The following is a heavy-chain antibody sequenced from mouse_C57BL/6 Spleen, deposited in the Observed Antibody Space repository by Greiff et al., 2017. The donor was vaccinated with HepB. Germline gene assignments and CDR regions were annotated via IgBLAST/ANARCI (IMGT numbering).Heavy chain of an antibody. CDR2: IHPNSGST. Sequence: QVQLKQPGAELVKPGASVKLSCKASGYTFTSYWMHWVKQRPGQGLEWIGMIHPNSGSTNYNEKFKSKATLTVDKSSSTAYMQLSSLTSEDSAVYYCARDYGSGFDYWGQGTTLTVSS. CDR3: ARDYGSGFDY. J-gene: IGHJ2*01. D-gene: IGHD1-1*01. CDR1: GYTFTSYW. V-gene: IGHV1-64*01.